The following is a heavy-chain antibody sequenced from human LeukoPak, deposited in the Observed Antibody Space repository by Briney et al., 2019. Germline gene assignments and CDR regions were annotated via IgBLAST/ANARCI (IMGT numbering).Heavy chain of an antibody. CDR3: AKVDCLGSCYRYYFDY. CDR2: ISYDGSNK. CDR1: GFTFSSYG. J-gene: IGHJ4*02. D-gene: IGHD2-15*01. V-gene: IGHV3-30*18. Sequence: GRSLRLSCAASGFTFSSYGMHWVRQAPGKGLEWVAVISYDGSNKYYADSVKGRFTISRDNSKTTLYLQMNSLRAEATAVYYCAKVDCLGSCYRYYFDYWGQGTLVTVSS.